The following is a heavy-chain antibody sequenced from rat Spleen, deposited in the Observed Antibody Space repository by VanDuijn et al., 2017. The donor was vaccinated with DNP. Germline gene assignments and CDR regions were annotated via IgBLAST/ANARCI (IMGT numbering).Heavy chain of an antibody. J-gene: IGHJ2*01. CDR1: GFTFSDYN. V-gene: IGHV5-25*01. CDR2: ISTDGSNS. Sequence: EVQLVESGGGSVQPGRSLKLSCVASGFTFSDYNMAWVRQAPTQGLEWVASISTDGSNSVYRDSVKGRFTISRDNAKSTLYLQMNSLRSEDMATYYCARWGGDYFDYWGQGVMVTVSS. CDR3: ARWGGDYFDY.